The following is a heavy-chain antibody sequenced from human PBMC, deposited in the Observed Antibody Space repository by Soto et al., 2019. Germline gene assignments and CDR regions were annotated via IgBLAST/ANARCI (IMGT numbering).Heavy chain of an antibody. CDR3: VREGYYDSSGYYPGWFDP. V-gene: IGHV1-69*06. CDR2: IIPFSGTA. J-gene: IGHJ5*02. Sequence: QVQLVQSGAEVKKPGSSVKVSCKASEDTLSSYAISWVRQAPGQGLEWMGGIIPFSGTANYAQKFQGRVTMTADKSTSTAYMEPSSLRSEDTAVYYCVREGYYDSSGYYPGWFDPWGQGTLVTVSS. D-gene: IGHD3-22*01. CDR1: EDTLSSYA.